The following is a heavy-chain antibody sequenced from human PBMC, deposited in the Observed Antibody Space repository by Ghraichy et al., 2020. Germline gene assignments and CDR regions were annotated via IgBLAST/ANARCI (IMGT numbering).Heavy chain of an antibody. CDR2: IYSGGST. Sequence: GGSLRLSCSASGFTFSSYAMHWVRQAPGKGLEWVSVIYSGGSTYYADSVKGRFTISRDNSKNTLYLQMNSLRAEDTAVYYCAGEYGDLDYWGQGTLVTVSS. CDR1: GFTFSSYA. CDR3: AGEYGDLDY. D-gene: IGHD4-17*01. V-gene: IGHV3-53*01. J-gene: IGHJ4*02.